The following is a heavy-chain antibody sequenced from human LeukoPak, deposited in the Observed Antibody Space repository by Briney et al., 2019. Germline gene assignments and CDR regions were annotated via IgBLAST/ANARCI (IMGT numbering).Heavy chain of an antibody. CDR1: GHSFTSYG. CDR3: ARDPRPWDTNWFDP. Sequence: ASVKVSCKASGHSFTSYGISWVRQAPGQGLEWMGWISAYNGNTNYAQKLQGRVTMTTDTSTSTAYMELRSLRSDDTAVYYCARDPRPWDTNWFDPWGQGTLVTVSS. CDR2: ISAYNGNT. D-gene: IGHD5-18*01. J-gene: IGHJ5*02. V-gene: IGHV1-18*01.